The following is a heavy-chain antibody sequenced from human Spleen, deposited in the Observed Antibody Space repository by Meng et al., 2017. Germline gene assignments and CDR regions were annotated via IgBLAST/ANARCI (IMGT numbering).Heavy chain of an antibody. Sequence: EVQLLESGGGLVQPGGSLRLSCAASGFTFSNYAMSWVRQAPGKGLEWVSGISGSGISTFYSDSVRGRFTISRDNSKNTLYLQMNSLRIEDTAVYYCAIYDFWSGPPWGQGTLVTVSS. CDR2: ISGSGIST. J-gene: IGHJ5*02. CDR1: GFTFSNYA. D-gene: IGHD3-3*01. V-gene: IGHV3-23*01. CDR3: AIYDFWSGPP.